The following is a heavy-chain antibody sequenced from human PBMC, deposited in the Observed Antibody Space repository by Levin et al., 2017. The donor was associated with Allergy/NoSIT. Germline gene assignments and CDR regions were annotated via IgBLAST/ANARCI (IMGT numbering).Heavy chain of an antibody. V-gene: IGHV4-34*01. CDR2: INHSGST. Sequence: SETLSLTCAAYGGSFSGYYWSWIRQPPGKGLEWVGEINHSGSTNYNPSPKSRVTISVDTSKNQYSLKLSSVTAADTAVYYCARGGVTIFGVVYYYYGMDVWGQGTTVTVS. CDR3: ARGGVTIFGVVYYYYGMDV. J-gene: IGHJ6*02. CDR1: GGSFSGYY. D-gene: IGHD3-3*01.